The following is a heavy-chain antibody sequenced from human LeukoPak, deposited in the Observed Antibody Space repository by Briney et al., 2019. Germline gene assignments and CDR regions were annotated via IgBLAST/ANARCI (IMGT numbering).Heavy chain of an antibody. CDR2: IYHSGST. J-gene: IGHJ4*02. D-gene: IGHD6-13*01. CDR1: GYSISSGYY. Sequence: SETLSLTCAVSGYSISSGYYWGWIRQPPGKGLEWIGSIYHSGSTYYNPSLKSRVTISVDTSKNQFSLKLSSVTAADTAVYYCARLESSSWYGVYWGPGTLVTVSS. V-gene: IGHV4-38-2*01. CDR3: ARLESSSWYGVY.